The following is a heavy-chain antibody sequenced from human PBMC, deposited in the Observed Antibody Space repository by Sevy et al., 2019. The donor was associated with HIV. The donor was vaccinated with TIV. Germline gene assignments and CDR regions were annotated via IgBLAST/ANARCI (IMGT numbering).Heavy chain of an antibody. V-gene: IGHV4-59*01. CDR1: GDSMSSYY. CDR2: IHYSGST. D-gene: IGHD3-9*01. Sequence: SETLSLTCTVSGDSMSSYYWSWIRQPPGKGLEWIGYIHYSGSTNYNPSLKSRVTISVETSKNQFSLKLSFVTAADTAVYYCARARKFFDWSPSEFDYWGQGTLVTVSS. CDR3: ARARKFFDWSPSEFDY. J-gene: IGHJ4*02.